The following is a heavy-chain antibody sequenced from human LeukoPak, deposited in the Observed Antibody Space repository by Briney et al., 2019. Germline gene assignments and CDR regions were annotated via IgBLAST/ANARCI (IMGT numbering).Heavy chain of an antibody. J-gene: IGHJ4*02. CDR3: ARLTDF. CDR1: GGSLIISNYY. CDR2: ISYSGST. Sequence: SETLSLTCTVSGGSLIISNYYWGWIRQSPGKGLECIGKISYSGSTYYNPSLRSRVHMSVDTSKNQLSLTLSSVTAADTAVYYCARLTDFWGQGILVTVSS. V-gene: IGHV4-39*01.